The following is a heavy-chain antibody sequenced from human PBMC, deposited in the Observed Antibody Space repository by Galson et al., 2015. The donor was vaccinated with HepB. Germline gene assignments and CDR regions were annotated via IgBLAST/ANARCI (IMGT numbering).Heavy chain of an antibody. CDR3: ARDSRLELQLNNYYSYGMDV. Sequence: SVKVSCKASGYDFNKYGLSWVRQAPGQGLEWMGWVSGYDGSANYAPKFQGRVTTTTQKSTGTAFMEMRRLRSDDTAVYYCARDSRLELQLNNYYSYGMDVWGQGTAVIVS. CDR2: VSGYDGSA. J-gene: IGHJ6*02. CDR1: GYDFNKYG. D-gene: IGHD1-7*01. V-gene: IGHV1-18*01.